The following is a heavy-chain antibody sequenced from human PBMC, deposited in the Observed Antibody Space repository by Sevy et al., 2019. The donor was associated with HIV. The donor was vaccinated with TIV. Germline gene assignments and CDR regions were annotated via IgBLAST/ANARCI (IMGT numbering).Heavy chain of an antibody. CDR3: ARAGRQWLAGDPNWFDP. V-gene: IGHV4-30-2*01. J-gene: IGHJ5*02. CDR2: IYHSGST. D-gene: IGHD6-19*01. Sequence: SETLSLTCAVSGGSISSGGYSWSWIRQPPGKGLEWIGYIYHSGSTYYNPSLKSRVTISVDRSKNQFSLKLSSVTAADTAVYYCARAGRQWLAGDPNWFDPWGQGTLVTVSS. CDR1: GGSISSGGYS.